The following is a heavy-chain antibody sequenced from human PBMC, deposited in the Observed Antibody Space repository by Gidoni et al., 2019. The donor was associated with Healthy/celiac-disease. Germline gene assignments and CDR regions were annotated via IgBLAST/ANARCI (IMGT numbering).Heavy chain of an antibody. Sequence: EVQLVESGGGLVQPGGSLKLSCAASGFPFSGSAMHWVRQASGKGLEWVGRIRSKANSYATAYAASVKGRFTISRDDSKNTAYLQMNSLKTEDTAVYYCTSRIFHFWSGEPLDYWGQGTLVTVSS. CDR1: GFPFSGSA. D-gene: IGHD3-3*01. CDR3: TSRIFHFWSGEPLDY. V-gene: IGHV3-73*01. CDR2: IRSKANSYAT. J-gene: IGHJ4*02.